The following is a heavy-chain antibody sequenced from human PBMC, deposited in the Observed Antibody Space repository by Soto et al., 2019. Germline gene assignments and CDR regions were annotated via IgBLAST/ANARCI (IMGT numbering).Heavy chain of an antibody. V-gene: IGHV3-53*01. J-gene: IGHJ3*01. Sequence: GGSLRLSCAGSGFIVSSYYMSWVRQAPGKGLEWISVIYSGGSTYYADSVKGRFTISRDNSGNTLYLQLNSLRAEDTAVYYCAKSGGNGWFADAFDVWGQGTMVTVSS. D-gene: IGHD6-19*01. CDR1: GFIVSSYY. CDR2: IYSGGST. CDR3: AKSGGNGWFADAFDV.